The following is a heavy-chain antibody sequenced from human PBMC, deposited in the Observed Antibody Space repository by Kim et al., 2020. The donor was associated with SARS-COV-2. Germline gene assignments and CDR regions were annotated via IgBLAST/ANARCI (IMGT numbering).Heavy chain of an antibody. D-gene: IGHD3-10*01. CDR2: ISHSGST. CDR3: ARDWLLWFGESFPSGYFDF. J-gene: IGHJ4*02. Sequence: SETLSLTCIVSGYSINTGYHWGWIRQPPGQGLEWIGSISHSGSTYYNPSLKSRVTISLDTSKNQFSLKLSSVTAADTAVYYCARDWLLWFGESFPSGYFDFWGQGTLVTVSS. V-gene: IGHV4-38-2*02. CDR1: GYSINTGYH.